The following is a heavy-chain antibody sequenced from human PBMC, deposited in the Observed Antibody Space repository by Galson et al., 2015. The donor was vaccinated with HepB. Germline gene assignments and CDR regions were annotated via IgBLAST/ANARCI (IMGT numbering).Heavy chain of an antibody. CDR3: AKGVGSSSGGYFDY. D-gene: IGHD6-13*01. CDR2: ISNSGGST. V-gene: IGHV3-23*01. Sequence: SLRLSCAASGFTFSGYAMSWVRQAPGKGLEWVSAISNSGGSTYYADSVKGRFTISRDNSKKTLYLQMNSLRAEDTAVYYCAKGVGSSSGGYFDYWGQGTLVTVSS. CDR1: GFTFSGYA. J-gene: IGHJ4*02.